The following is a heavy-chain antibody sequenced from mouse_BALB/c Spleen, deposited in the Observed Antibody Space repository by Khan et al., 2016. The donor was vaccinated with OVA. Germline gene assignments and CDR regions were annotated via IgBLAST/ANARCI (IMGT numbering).Heavy chain of an antibody. CDR1: GYSITSGYG. CDR2: ISYSGST. V-gene: IGHV3-2*02. D-gene: IGHD1-2*01. Sequence: EVELVESGPGLVKPSQSLSLTCTVTGYSITSGYGWNWIRQFPGNKLEWMGYISYSGSTNYNPSLKSRISITRDTSQNQFFLPLNSVTTEDTATYYRARTARIKYWGQGTTLTVSS. CDR3: ARTARIKY. J-gene: IGHJ2*01.